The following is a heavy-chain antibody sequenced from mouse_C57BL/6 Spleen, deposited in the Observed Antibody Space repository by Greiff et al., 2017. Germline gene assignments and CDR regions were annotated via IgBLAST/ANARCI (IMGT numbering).Heavy chain of an antibody. J-gene: IGHJ4*01. CDR2: INYDGSST. CDR1: GFTFRDYY. D-gene: IGHD3-2*02. CDR3: ARTESSGYAMDY. Sequence: DVMLVESEGGLVQPGSSMKLSCTASGFTFRDYYMAWVRQVPEKGLEWVANINYDGSSTYYLDSLKSRFIISRDNAKNILYLLMSSLKSEDTATYYCARTESSGYAMDYWGQGTSVTVSS. V-gene: IGHV5-16*01.